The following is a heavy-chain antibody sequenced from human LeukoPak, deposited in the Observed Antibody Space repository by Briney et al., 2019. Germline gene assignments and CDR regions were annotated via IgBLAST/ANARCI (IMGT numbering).Heavy chain of an antibody. CDR3: ARIRPGLVEPYYFDY. D-gene: IGHD2-8*02. CDR1: GFTFDCCG. Sequence: GGSLGLSCAASGFTFDCCGMHWVRQAPGKGLEWVAFIRNVGNDKYYADSVKGRFFISRDNSKNTLSLQMNSLRAEDTAVYFCARIRPGLVEPYYFDYWGQGTLLTVSS. V-gene: IGHV3-30*02. CDR2: IRNVGNDK. J-gene: IGHJ4*02.